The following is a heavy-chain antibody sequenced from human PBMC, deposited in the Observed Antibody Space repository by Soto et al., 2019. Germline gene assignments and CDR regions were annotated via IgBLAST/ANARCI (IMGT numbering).Heavy chain of an antibody. CDR2: IYSGGST. CDR3: ARGTSSGYYDFDY. D-gene: IGHD3-22*01. J-gene: IGHJ4*02. V-gene: IGHV3-53*01. CDR1: GFTVSRNY. Sequence: GGSLRLSCAASGFTVSRNYMSWVRQAPGKGLEWVSVIYSGGSTYYADSVKGRFTISRDNSKNTLYLQMNSLRAEDTAVYYCARGTSSGYYDFDYWGQGTLVTVSS.